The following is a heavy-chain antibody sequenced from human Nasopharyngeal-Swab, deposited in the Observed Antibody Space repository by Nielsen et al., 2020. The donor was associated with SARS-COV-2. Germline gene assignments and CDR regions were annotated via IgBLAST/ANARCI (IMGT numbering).Heavy chain of an antibody. CDR3: ARVLYSSGGWFDP. J-gene: IGHJ5*02. D-gene: IGHD6-19*01. CDR2: INPNSGGT. V-gene: IGHV1-2*06. Sequence: VKVSCTASGYTFTGYYMHWVRQAPGQGLEWMGRINPNSGGTNYAQKFQGRVTMTRDTSISTAYMELSRLRSDDTAVYYCARVLYSSGGWFDPWGQGTLVTVSS. CDR1: GYTFTGYY.